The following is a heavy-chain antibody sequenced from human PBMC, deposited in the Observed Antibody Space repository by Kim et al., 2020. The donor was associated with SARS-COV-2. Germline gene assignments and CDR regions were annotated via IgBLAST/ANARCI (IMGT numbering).Heavy chain of an antibody. J-gene: IGHJ6*02. V-gene: IGHV3-15*01. CDR3: STEQGSTSRYYYGMEA. D-gene: IGHD2-2*01. CDR2: IKTKAEGGTL. CDR1: GFTFTNAW. Sequence: GGSLRRSCAASGFTFTNAWMTWVRQAPGKGLEWVGRIKTKAEGGTLDYGAAVKGRFTISRDDSKDTLYLQMNSLETEDTGVYYCSTEQGSTSRYYYGMEAWGQGTTVTVSS.